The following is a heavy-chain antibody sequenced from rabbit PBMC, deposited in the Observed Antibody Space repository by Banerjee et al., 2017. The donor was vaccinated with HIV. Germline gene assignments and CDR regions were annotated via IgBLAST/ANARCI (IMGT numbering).Heavy chain of an antibody. CDR1: GSDISSNA. CDR2: IYTGSGNT. Sequence: QEQLEESGGDLVKPEGSLTLTCTASGSDISSNAMCWVRQAPGKGLEWIACIYTGSGNTFYASWAKGRFTISKTSSTTVTLQMTSLTAADTATYFCARDLAGVVGWNLNLWGPGTLVTVS. V-gene: IGHV1S45*01. D-gene: IGHD4-1*01. CDR3: ARDLAGVVGWNLNL. J-gene: IGHJ4*01.